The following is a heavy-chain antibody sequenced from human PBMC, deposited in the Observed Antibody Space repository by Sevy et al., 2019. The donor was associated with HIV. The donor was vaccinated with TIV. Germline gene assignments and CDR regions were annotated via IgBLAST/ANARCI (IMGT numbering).Heavy chain of an antibody. CDR3: AKGSWRSYDAFDI. Sequence: GGSLRLSCAASGFTFSSYGMHWVRQAPGKGLEWVAVIWYDGSNKYYADSVKGRFTISRDNSKNTLYLQMNSLRAEDTAVYYCAKGSWRSYDAFDIWGQGTMVTVSS. CDR2: IWYDGSNK. CDR1: GFTFSSYG. D-gene: IGHD3-16*01. J-gene: IGHJ3*02. V-gene: IGHV3-33*06.